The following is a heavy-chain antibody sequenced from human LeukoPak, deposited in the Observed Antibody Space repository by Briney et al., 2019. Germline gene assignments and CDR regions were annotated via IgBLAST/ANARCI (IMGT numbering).Heavy chain of an antibody. Sequence: RLSXAXSXFTFXXXXXHXXXXXPXXGPVCVSHINSDGSSTTYADSVKGRFTISRDNAKSTVFLQMNSLRAEDTAVYYCAXADXFDXWXQG. J-gene: IGHJ4*02. CDR1: XFTFXXXX. CDR2: INSDGSST. V-gene: IGHV3-74*01. CDR3: AXADXFDX.